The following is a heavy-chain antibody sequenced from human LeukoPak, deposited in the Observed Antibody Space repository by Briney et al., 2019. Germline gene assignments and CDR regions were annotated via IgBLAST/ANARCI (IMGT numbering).Heavy chain of an antibody. Sequence: GASVKVSCKSSGGTFNNYAVSWVRQAPGQGLEWMGGIIPLFGSANYAQRFQGRVTISADKYPSTVYMDLSSLRSEDTAVYYCAREEGQQQLVFDYWGRGTLVTVSS. CDR2: IIPLFGSA. V-gene: IGHV1-69*06. CDR3: AREEGQQQLVFDY. CDR1: GGTFNNYA. J-gene: IGHJ4*02. D-gene: IGHD6-13*01.